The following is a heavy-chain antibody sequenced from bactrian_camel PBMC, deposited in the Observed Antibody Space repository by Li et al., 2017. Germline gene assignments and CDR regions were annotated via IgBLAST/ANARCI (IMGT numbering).Heavy chain of an antibody. CDR1: GFTFRNFP. V-gene: IGHV3S2*01. J-gene: IGHJ4*01. Sequence: VQLVESGGGSAQPGKSLRLTCAASGFTFRNFPMTWVRQRPGQGLEWVASIMQDSPRAEYADSVKGRFTISQDSARNTEYLQMNNLQPEDTATYYCAEGRGSRGEHCYSLNYWGQGTQVTVS. D-gene: IGHD6*01. CDR2: IMQDSPRA. CDR3: AEGRGSRGEHCYSLNY.